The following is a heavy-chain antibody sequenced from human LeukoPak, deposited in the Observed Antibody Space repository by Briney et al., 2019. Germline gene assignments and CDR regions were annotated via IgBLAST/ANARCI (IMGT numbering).Heavy chain of an antibody. CDR3: TKIQYRSGGGAIDS. CDR2: ISSTGST. D-gene: IGHD2-15*01. CDR1: GFTLSDSV. Sequence: PGGSLRLSCSVSGFTLSDSVMCWVRQAPGKGLDWVSTISSTGSTYDADSVKGRFTISRDTLKNTLYLQMNSLRADDTAIYYCTKIQYRSGGGAIDSWGQGTVVSVSS. V-gene: IGHV3-23*01. J-gene: IGHJ4*02.